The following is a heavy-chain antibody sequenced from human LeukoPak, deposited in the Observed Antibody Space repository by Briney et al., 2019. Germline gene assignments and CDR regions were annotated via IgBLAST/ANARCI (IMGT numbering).Heavy chain of an antibody. V-gene: IGHV3-30-3*01. Sequence: GGSLRLSCAASGFTFSSYPMHWVRQAPGKGLEWVAVISYDGSNKFYADSVKGRFTISRDNSKNTLDLQMNSLRVDDTAVYYCARPAMVRGVMAYNWFDPWGQGTLVTVSS. CDR2: ISYDGSNK. J-gene: IGHJ5*02. D-gene: IGHD3-10*01. CDR1: GFTFSSYP. CDR3: ARPAMVRGVMAYNWFDP.